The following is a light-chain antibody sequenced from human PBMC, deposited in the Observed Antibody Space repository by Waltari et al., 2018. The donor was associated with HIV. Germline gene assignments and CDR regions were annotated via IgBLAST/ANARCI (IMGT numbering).Light chain of an antibody. CDR1: PGQVPPSYY. Sequence: QTVVTQEPSFSVSPGGTVTLTCGLSPGQVPPSYYPIWYQQTPGQAPRTLIYSTNTRSSGVPDRFSGSILGNKAALTITGAQADDESDYYCVLYMGSGIWVFGGGTKLTVL. CDR2: STN. CDR3: VLYMGSGIWV. J-gene: IGLJ3*02. V-gene: IGLV8-61*01.